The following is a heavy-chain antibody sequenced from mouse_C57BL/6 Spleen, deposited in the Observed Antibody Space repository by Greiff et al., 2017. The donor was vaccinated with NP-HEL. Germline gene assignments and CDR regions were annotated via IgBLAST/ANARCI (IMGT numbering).Heavy chain of an antibody. V-gene: IGHV1-52*01. D-gene: IGHD2-4*01. CDR2: IDPSDSEP. CDR1: GYTFTSYW. Sequence: QVQLQQPGAELVRPGSSVKLSCKASGYTFTSYWMHWVKQRPIQGLEWIGNIDPSDSEPHYNQKFKDKATLTVDKSSSTAYMQLSSLTSEDSAVYDCARRSSYDYDVGYFDYWGQGTTLTVSS. J-gene: IGHJ2*01. CDR3: ARRSSYDYDVGYFDY.